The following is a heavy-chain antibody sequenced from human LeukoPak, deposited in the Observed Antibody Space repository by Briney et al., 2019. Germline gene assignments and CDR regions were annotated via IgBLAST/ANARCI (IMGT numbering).Heavy chain of an antibody. D-gene: IGHD5-24*01. V-gene: IGHV4-30-2*01. CDR3: ARVARWLQFE. Sequence: SETLSLTCTVSGGSISSGGYYWSWIRQPPGKDLEWIGYIYHSGSTYYNPSLKSRVTISVDRSKNQFSLKLSSVTAADTAVYYCARVARWLQFEWGQGTLVTVSS. CDR2: IYHSGST. CDR1: GGSISSGGYY. J-gene: IGHJ4*02.